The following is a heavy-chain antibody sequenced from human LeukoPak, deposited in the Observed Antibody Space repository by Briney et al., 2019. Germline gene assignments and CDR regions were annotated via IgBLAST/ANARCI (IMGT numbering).Heavy chain of an antibody. D-gene: IGHD1-26*01. Sequence: SDTLSLTCTVSGGSITSASYYWGWVRQPPGKGLEWIGSIYYSGNTYYKPSLKGRVTIVIDMSTSQFSLNLRSVTAAYTAVYFCARGPLYTESFAKTWFDAWGKGTLVTVSS. CDR2: IYYSGNT. J-gene: IGHJ5*02. CDR3: ARGPLYTESFAKTWFDA. CDR1: GGSITSASYY. V-gene: IGHV4-39*01.